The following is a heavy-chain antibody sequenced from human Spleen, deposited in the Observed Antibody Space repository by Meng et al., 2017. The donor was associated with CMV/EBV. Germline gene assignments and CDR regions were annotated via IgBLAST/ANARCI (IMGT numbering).Heavy chain of an antibody. V-gene: IGHV3-74*01. CDR1: GFVFNNFY. D-gene: IGHD3-10*01. J-gene: IGHJ6*02. Sequence: GESLKISCAASGFVFNNFYMQWVRQAPGRGLVWVSRLNTDGSYTNYADSVKGRFTISRDNAKNSLYLQMNSLRPEDMALYYCAKGGFFYYGMDVWGQGTTVTVSS. CDR2: LNTDGSYT. CDR3: AKGGFFYYGMDV.